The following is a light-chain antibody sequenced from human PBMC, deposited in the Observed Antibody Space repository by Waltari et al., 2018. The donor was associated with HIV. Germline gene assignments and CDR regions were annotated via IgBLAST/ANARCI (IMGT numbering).Light chain of an antibody. V-gene: IGKV3-11*01. Sequence: EIVLTQSPVTLSLSPGERATLSCRASQSVSSYLFWYQQKPGQAPRLLIYDASNRATGIPARFTGSGSGTDFTLTISSLEPEDFAVYYCQQRSTWPPGFGQGTKVEIK. CDR1: QSVSSY. CDR2: DAS. J-gene: IGKJ1*01. CDR3: QQRSTWPPG.